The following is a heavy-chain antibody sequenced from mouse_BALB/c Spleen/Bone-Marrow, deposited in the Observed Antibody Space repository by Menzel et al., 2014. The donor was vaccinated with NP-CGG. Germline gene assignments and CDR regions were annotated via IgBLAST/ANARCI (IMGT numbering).Heavy chain of an antibody. Sequence: VQRVESGAELARPGASVRMSCKASGYSFSSYTVHWLKQRPGQGLEWIAYIVPSSAYSYYNQKFKDKATLTADKSSSTAYMQLSSLTSEDSAVYYCARVGTYGGCSGRFDYWGPGTTLTVSS. CDR1: GYSFSSYT. D-gene: IGHD1-1*02. V-gene: IGHV1-4*01. CDR3: ARVGTYGGCSGRFDY. J-gene: IGHJ2*01. CDR2: IVPSSAYS.